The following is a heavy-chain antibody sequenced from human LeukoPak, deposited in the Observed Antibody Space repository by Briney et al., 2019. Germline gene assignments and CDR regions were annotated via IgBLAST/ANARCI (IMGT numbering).Heavy chain of an antibody. Sequence: PGGSLRLSCTASGFAFSTYWMFWVRQAPGKGLVWVSQINPEGASTTYGDPAKGRFTASRDNAKNALHLQMNSLRVDDKAVYYCARGTAITAGIDFWGQGTLVTVSS. CDR1: GFAFSTYW. D-gene: IGHD6-19*01. CDR3: ARGTAITAGIDF. CDR2: INPEGAST. V-gene: IGHV3-74*01. J-gene: IGHJ4*02.